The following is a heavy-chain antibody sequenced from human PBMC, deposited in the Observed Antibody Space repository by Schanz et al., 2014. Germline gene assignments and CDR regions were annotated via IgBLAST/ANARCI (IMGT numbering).Heavy chain of an antibody. CDR1: GGTFSSFA. J-gene: IGHJ4*02. CDR3: ARAGQDYSDSSGYATYYFGN. Sequence: QVQLVQSGAEVKKPGSPVKVSCKASGGTFSSFAIFWVRQAPGQGLEWMGTIIPILDITNYAQKFQGRVTITADKSTSTAYMELSNLRSEDTAVYYCARAGQDYSDSSGYATYYFGNWGQGTLVTVSS. CDR2: IIPILDIT. D-gene: IGHD3-22*01. V-gene: IGHV1-69*04.